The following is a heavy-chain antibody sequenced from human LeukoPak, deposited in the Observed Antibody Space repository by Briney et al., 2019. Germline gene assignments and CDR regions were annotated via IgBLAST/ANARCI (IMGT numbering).Heavy chain of an antibody. Sequence: GGSLRLSCAASGFTFSSNAMSWVRQAPGKGLEWVSAISGSGGSTYYADSVKGRFTISRDNSKNTLYLQMNSLRAEDTAVYYCAKDDPLYYDILTGYPDYWGQGTLVTVSS. D-gene: IGHD3-9*01. CDR2: ISGSGGST. CDR3: AKDDPLYYDILTGYPDY. V-gene: IGHV3-23*01. J-gene: IGHJ4*02. CDR1: GFTFSSNA.